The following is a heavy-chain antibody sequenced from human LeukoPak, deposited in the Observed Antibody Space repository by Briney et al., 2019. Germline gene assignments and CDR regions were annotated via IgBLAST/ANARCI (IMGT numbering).Heavy chain of an antibody. Sequence: PSETLSLTCTVSGGSISSYYWSWIRQPPGKGLEWIGYIYYSGSTNYNPSLKSRVTISVDTSKNQFSLKLSSVTAADTAVYYCARANPVYSSGWYGAFDYWGQGTLVTVSS. CDR2: IYYSGST. CDR3: ARANPVYSSGWYGAFDY. CDR1: GGSISSYY. J-gene: IGHJ4*02. V-gene: IGHV4-59*01. D-gene: IGHD6-19*01.